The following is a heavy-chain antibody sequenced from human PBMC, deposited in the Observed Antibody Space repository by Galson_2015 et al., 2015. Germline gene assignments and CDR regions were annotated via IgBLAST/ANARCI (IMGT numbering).Heavy chain of an antibody. CDR3: TRYYDFWSGYPPSPRWGGMDV. V-gene: IGHV3-49*03. Sequence: SLRLSCAASGFTFGDYAMSWFRQAPGKGLEWVGFIRSKAYGGTTEHAASVKGRFTISRDDSKSIAYLQMNSLKTEDTAVYYCTRYYDFWSGYPPSPRWGGMDVWGQGTTVTVSS. CDR2: IRSKAYGGTT. CDR1: GFTFGDYA. D-gene: IGHD3-3*01. J-gene: IGHJ6*02.